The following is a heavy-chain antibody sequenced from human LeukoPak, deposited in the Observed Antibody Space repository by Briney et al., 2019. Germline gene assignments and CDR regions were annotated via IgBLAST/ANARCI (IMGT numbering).Heavy chain of an antibody. V-gene: IGHV3-30*03. D-gene: IGHD3-22*01. Sequence: GGSLRLSCVGSGFSLSDFGIHWVRQAPGKGLEWVAVVSYDGGHKYYADSVKGRFTISRDTSSDTVSLQMNSLRVEDTALYYCARDRINMMVLGHDSGLDCWGQGTLVTVSS. CDR1: GFSLSDFG. CDR2: VSYDGGHK. J-gene: IGHJ4*02. CDR3: ARDRINMMVLGHDSGLDC.